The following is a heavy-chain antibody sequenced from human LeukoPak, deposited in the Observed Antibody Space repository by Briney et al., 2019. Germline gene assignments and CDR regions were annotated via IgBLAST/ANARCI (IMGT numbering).Heavy chain of an antibody. CDR1: GFIFSNYA. CDR3: AKWGDYDVLTGYYVSDF. Sequence: PGAPLRLSRAASGFIFSNYAMYWVRQAPGKGLEWVSAISGRSDNTYYADSVKGRLTLSRDSSKNTLYLQMNSLRADDTAVYYCAKWGDYDVLTGYYVSDFWGQGTLVTVSS. D-gene: IGHD3-9*01. J-gene: IGHJ4*02. V-gene: IGHV3-23*01. CDR2: ISGRSDNT.